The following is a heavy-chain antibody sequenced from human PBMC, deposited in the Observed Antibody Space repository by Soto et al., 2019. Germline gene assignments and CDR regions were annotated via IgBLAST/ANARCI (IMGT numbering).Heavy chain of an antibody. CDR2: IWYDGSNK. J-gene: IGHJ6*04. V-gene: IGHV3-33*01. D-gene: IGHD3-3*01. CDR1: GFTFSSYG. Sequence: GGSLRLSCAASGFTFSSYGMHWVRQAPGKGLECVADIWYDGSNKYYADSAKGRFTISRDNSKNTLYLQMSSLRSEDTAVYYCASTKQTTIFGVAYMEPEMDVWGKGTTVTVSS. CDR3: ASTKQTTIFGVAYMEPEMDV.